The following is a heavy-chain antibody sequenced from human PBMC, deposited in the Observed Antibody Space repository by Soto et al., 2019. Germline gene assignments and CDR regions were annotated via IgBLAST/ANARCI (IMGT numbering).Heavy chain of an antibody. Sequence: SETLSLTCVVSGGSLSDYFWSWIRQPPGMALEWIGEINHLGSINYNPSLKSRVTMSVDTSKNQFSLTLNSVTAADTATYYCARGVISHWAYFYYMDVWDRGTTVNVSS. D-gene: IGHD2-21*01. V-gene: IGHV4-34*01. J-gene: IGHJ6*03. CDR1: GGSLSDYF. CDR3: ARGVISHWAYFYYMDV. CDR2: INHLGSI.